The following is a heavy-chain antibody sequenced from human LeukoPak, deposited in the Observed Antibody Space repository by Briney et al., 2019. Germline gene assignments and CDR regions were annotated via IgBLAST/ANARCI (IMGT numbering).Heavy chain of an antibody. J-gene: IGHJ3*02. D-gene: IGHD6-19*01. Sequence: GGSLRLSCAASRFIFSAYAMTWVRQAQGKGLEWVSGISDGSGNTYYADSVRGRFTISRYNSKDTLYLQMNSLRAEDTVVYYCAKDDGWLVREDGFDMWGEGTMVTVSS. CDR3: AKDDGWLVREDGFDM. CDR2: ISDGSGNT. CDR1: RFIFSAYA. V-gene: IGHV3-23*01.